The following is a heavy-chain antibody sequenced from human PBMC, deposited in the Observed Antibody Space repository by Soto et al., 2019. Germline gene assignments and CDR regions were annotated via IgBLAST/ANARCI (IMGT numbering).Heavy chain of an antibody. V-gene: IGHV3-23*01. CDR3: AKADPSATRYGLDV. J-gene: IGHJ6*02. D-gene: IGHD2-15*01. Sequence: GGSLRLSCAASGFTFSSYAMNWVRLAPGKGLERVSGVGAGGGNTYYSDSVKGRFTISRDNSKNMLYLQMNSLRAEDTAVYYCAKADPSATRYGLDVWGQGTTVTVSS. CDR2: VGAGGGNT. CDR1: GFTFSSYA.